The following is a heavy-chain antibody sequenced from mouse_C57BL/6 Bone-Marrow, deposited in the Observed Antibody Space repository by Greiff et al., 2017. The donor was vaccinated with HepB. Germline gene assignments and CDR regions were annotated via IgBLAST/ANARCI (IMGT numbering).Heavy chain of an antibody. CDR2: INPSSGYT. CDR1: GYTFTSYT. J-gene: IGHJ4*01. D-gene: IGHD1-1*01. V-gene: IGHV1-4*01. Sequence: VQLQQSGAELARPGASVKMSCKASGYTFTSYTMDWVKQRPGQGLEWIGYINPSSGYTKYNQKFKDKATLTADKSSSTAYMQLSSLTSEDSAVYYCARNYYGSSTGYYAMDYWGQGTSVTVSS. CDR3: ARNYYGSSTGYYAMDY.